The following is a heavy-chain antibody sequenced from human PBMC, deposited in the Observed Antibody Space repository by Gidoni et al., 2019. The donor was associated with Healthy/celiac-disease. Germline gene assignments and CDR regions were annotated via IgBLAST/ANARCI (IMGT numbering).Heavy chain of an antibody. J-gene: IGHJ4*02. D-gene: IGHD3-10*01. CDR1: GGSFSGYY. V-gene: IGHV4-34*01. CDR2: INHSGIT. Sequence: QVQLQQWGAGLLKPSETLSLTCAVYGGSFSGYYWSWIRQPPGKGLEWIVEINHSGITNYNQSLKSRVTISVDTSKNQFSLKRSSVTAADTAVYYCARGLWFGESEPYYFDYWGKGTLVTVSS. CDR3: ARGLWFGESEPYYFDY.